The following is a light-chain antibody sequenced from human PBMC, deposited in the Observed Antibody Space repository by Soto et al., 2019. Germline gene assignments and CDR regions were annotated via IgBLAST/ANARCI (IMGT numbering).Light chain of an antibody. V-gene: IGKV3-20*01. CDR1: QSVSSSS. Sequence: EIVLTQSPGTLSLSPGERATLSCRASQSVSSSSLAWYQQNPGQAPRLLIYEASSRATGIPDRFSGSVSGTDFTLTISSLQPDDFATYYCQQYNSYPRRAFGQGTKVDIK. CDR2: EAS. CDR3: QQYNSYPRRA. J-gene: IGKJ1*01.